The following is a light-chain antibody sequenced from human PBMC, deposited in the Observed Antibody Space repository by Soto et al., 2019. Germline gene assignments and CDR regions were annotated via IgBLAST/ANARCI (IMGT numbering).Light chain of an antibody. CDR3: CSYTSSTNYV. CDR2: EVS. Sequence: QSVLTQPASVSGSPGQSITISCTGTSSDVSIYSYVSWYQQHPGKAPKLMISEVSNRPSGVSNRFSGAKSGNTASLTISGLQVEDEADYYCCSYTSSTNYVFGAGTKVTVL. CDR1: SSDVSIYSY. V-gene: IGLV2-14*01. J-gene: IGLJ1*01.